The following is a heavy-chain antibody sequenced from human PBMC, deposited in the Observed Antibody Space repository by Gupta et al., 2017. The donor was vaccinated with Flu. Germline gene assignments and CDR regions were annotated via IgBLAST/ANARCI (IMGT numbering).Heavy chain of an antibody. V-gene: IGHV1-18*01. J-gene: IGHJ2*01. CDR3: ARRGYSDSTCSVTWYFDF. D-gene: IGHD3-22*01. CDR2: ISTYKHNA. Sequence: GQGLGWMGWISTYKHNADTADKVQGRVTMNTDTSTSTVYMEVRSLRSDDPAIYYCARRGYSDSTCSVTWYFDFWGRCSLVTVSS.